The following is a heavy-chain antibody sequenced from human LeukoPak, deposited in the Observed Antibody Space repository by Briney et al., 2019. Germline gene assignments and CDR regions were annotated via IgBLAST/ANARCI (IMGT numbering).Heavy chain of an antibody. V-gene: IGHV3-48*04. J-gene: IGHJ6*02. CDR1: GFAFSTYW. CDR3: ARDSYGMDV. Sequence: PGGSLRLSCSASGFAFSTYWMNWVRQAPGKGLEWVSYISYSGSTTSYADSVKGRFTISRDNAKNSLYLHLDSLRAEDTAVYYCARDSYGMDVWGQGATVTVSS. CDR2: ISYSGSTT.